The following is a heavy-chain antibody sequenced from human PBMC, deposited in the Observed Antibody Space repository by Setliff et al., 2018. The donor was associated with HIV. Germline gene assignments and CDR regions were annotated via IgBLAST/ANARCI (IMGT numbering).Heavy chain of an antibody. V-gene: IGHV4-31*03. CDR3: ARDFLRSGYFDS. D-gene: IGHD4-17*01. CDR1: GDSLSSDYYY. J-gene: IGHJ4*02. Sequence: PSETLSLTCTVSGDSLSSDYYYWTWIRQLPEKGLEWIGYIYYSGSTLYNPSLRSRLSMSVDTSKNQFSLELSSVTAADTAVYFCARDFLRSGYFDSWGQGKLVTVSS. CDR2: IYYSGST.